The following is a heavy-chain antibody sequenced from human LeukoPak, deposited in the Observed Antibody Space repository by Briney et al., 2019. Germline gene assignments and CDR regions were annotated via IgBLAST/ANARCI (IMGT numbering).Heavy chain of an antibody. V-gene: IGHV3-74*01. CDR1: GFTLSDYY. D-gene: IGHD3-10*01. CDR3: ARDWEYGSGSYNDY. Sequence: GGSLRLSCAASGFTLSDYYMSWVRQAPGKGLVWVSRINSDGSSTSYADSVKGRFTISRDNAKNTLYLQMNSLRAEDTAVYYCARDWEYGSGSYNDYWGQGTLVTVSS. J-gene: IGHJ4*02. CDR2: INSDGSST.